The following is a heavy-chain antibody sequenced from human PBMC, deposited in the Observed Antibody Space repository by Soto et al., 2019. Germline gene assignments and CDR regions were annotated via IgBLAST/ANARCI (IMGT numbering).Heavy chain of an antibody. CDR3: AKRGYCSGGNCYGDYFQH. Sequence: EVQLLESGGGLVQPGGSLRLSCVASEFTFSNYAMTWVRQAPGRGLEWVSTISGGGESTYYADSVKGRFTISRDNSKNTLYLQMDSLRGDDTAVYYCAKRGYCSGGNCYGDYFQHWGQGNLVTVSS. J-gene: IGHJ1*01. CDR1: EFTFSNYA. V-gene: IGHV3-23*01. D-gene: IGHD2-15*01. CDR2: ISGGGEST.